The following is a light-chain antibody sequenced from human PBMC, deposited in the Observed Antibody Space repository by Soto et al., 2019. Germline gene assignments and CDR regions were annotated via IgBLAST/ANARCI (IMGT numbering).Light chain of an antibody. CDR1: SSDVGGYNY. Sequence: QSALTQPPSASGSPGQSVTISCTGTSSDVGGYNYVSWYQQHPGKAPKLMIHEVSKRPSGVPDRFSGSKSGNTASLTVSGLQAEDEADYYRSSYAGSNNLVFGGGTKVTVL. V-gene: IGLV2-8*01. CDR2: EVS. J-gene: IGLJ2*01. CDR3: SSYAGSNNLV.